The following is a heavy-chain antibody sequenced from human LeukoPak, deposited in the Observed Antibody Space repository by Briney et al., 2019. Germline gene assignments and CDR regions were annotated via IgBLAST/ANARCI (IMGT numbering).Heavy chain of an antibody. CDR3: AKAPWTDY. CDR1: GFTVSSNY. J-gene: IGHJ4*02. CDR2: IYSGGST. D-gene: IGHD3/OR15-3a*01. V-gene: IGHV3-66*01. Sequence: GGSLRLSCAASGFTVSSNYMSWVRQAPGKGLEWVSIIYSGGSTYYADSVKGRFTISRDNSKNTLYLPMNSLRAEDTAVYYCAKAPWTDYWGQGTLVTVSS.